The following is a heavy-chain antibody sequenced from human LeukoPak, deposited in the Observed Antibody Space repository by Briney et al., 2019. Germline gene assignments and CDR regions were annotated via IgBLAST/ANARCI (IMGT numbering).Heavy chain of an antibody. CDR1: GFTFSSYS. Sequence: GGSLRLSCAASGFTFSSYSMNWVRQAPGKGLEWVSYISSSSSTIYYADSVKGRFTISRDNAKNSLYLQMNSLRAEDTAVYYCAILGQQLVPGGAFDIWGQGTMVTVSS. CDR2: ISSSSSTI. V-gene: IGHV3-48*01. J-gene: IGHJ3*02. CDR3: AILGQQLVPGGAFDI. D-gene: IGHD6-13*01.